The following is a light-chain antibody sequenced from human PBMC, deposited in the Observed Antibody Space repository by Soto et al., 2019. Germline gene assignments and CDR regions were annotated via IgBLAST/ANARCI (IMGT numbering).Light chain of an antibody. CDR1: SSGVGHYNY. CDR3: TSYTRSSTLV. J-gene: IGLJ1*01. V-gene: IGLV2-14*03. CDR2: DVT. Sequence: QSVLTQSASVSGSPGQSITISCTGTSSGVGHYNYVSWYQQHPGKAPKLMIYDVTIRPSGVSNRFSGSKSGNTASLTISGLQAEDEADYYCTSYTRSSTLVFGTGTKVTVL.